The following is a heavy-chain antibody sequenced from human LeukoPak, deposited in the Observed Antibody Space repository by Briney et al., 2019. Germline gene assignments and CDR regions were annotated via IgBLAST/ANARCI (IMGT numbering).Heavy chain of an antibody. CDR3: ARHEPRMTTASFEI. V-gene: IGHV4-59*08. CDR2: IYYTGSS. J-gene: IGHJ3*02. D-gene: IGHD1-14*01. Sequence: PSEALSLTCTVSGGSISSYYWSWIRQPPGKGLEWIGYIYYTGSSNYNPSLKSRVTISVDTSKNQLSLNLSSVTAADTAVYYCARHEPRMTTASFEIWGQGTMVTVSS. CDR1: GGSISSYY.